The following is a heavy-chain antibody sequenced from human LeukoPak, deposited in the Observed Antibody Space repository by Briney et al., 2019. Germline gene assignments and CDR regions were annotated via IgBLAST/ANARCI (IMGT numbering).Heavy chain of an antibody. CDR2: IDQSGTT. V-gene: IGHV4-34*01. D-gene: IGHD3/OR15-3a*01. J-gene: IGHJ4*02. CDR1: GGSFSGYY. CDR3: ARVPHYYFGYGYFDT. Sequence: SETLSLTCAVNGGSFSGYYWSWIRHPPGKGRERMGEIDQSGTTNYNPSLKSRVAISIDTSTKQFSLTLTSMTAADTAVYYCARVPHYYFGYGYFDTWGQGTRVTVSS.